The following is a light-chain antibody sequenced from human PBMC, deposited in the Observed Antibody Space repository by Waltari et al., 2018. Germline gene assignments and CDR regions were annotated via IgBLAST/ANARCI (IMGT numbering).Light chain of an antibody. Sequence: SYELTQPLSASVALGQTASRTGGEGDLGTKNVHWYKQKPGQAPVLVLYTDSSRPSGIPERFSGSNSGTTATLTISGAQAGDEADYYCQVWDTRKNWVFGGGTKLTVL. CDR1: DLGTKN. CDR2: TDS. CDR3: QVWDTRKNWV. V-gene: IGLV3-9*01. J-gene: IGLJ3*02.